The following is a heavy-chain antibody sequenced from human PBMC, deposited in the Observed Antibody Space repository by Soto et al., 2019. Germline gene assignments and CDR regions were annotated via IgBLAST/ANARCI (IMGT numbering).Heavy chain of an antibody. J-gene: IGHJ4*02. D-gene: IGHD2-21*02. CDR1: GFTYSDHY. CDR2: TRNKADSYTT. CDR3: ARVGGDVDFDY. V-gene: IGHV3-72*01. Sequence: EVQLVESGGGLVQPGGSLRLSCTASGFTYSDHYMDWVRQAPGKGLEWVGRTRNKADSYTTEYAASVKGRFTISRDDSKNSVYLQMNSLETEDTAVYYCARVGGDVDFDYWGQGTLVTVSS.